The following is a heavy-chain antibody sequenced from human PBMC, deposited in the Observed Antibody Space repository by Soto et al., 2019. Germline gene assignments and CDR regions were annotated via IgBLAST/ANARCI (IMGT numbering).Heavy chain of an antibody. CDR1: GGSISSSSYY. J-gene: IGHJ6*02. Sequence: PSETLSLTCTVSGGSISSSSYYWGWIRQPPGKGLEWIGSIYYSGSTYYNPSLKSRVTISVDTSKNQFSLKLSSVTAADTAVYCCARQECSSTSCYAYYYYYGMDVWGQGTTVTVSS. CDR3: ARQECSSTSCYAYYYYYGMDV. D-gene: IGHD2-2*01. CDR2: IYYSGST. V-gene: IGHV4-39*01.